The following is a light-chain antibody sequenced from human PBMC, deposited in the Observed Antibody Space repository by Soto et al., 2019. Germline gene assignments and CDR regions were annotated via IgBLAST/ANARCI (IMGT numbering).Light chain of an antibody. V-gene: IGKV3-11*01. Sequence: ENVLPQSPAILSLSPGDTATLSCRASQSVGRYLAWYQQKPGQAPRLVLYDASNRATGVTDRFSGSGSGTDFTLSISNLEPEDFAIYYFQQRNNWPPITFGQGTR. CDR1: QSVGRY. J-gene: IGKJ5*01. CDR2: DAS. CDR3: QQRNNWPPIT.